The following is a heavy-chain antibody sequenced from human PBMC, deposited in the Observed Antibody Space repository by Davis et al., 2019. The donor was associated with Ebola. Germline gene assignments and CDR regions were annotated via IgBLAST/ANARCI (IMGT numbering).Heavy chain of an antibody. CDR3: ARDFRIVGDIPGY. J-gene: IGHJ4*02. CDR2: ITPFNGNT. D-gene: IGHD1-26*01. Sequence: SVKVSCKASGYTFTYRYLHWVRQAPGQALEWMGWITPFNGNTNYAQKFQDRVTITRDTSASTAYMELSSLRSEDTAVYYCARDFRIVGDIPGYWGQGTLVTVSS. V-gene: IGHV1-45*02. CDR1: GYTFTYRY.